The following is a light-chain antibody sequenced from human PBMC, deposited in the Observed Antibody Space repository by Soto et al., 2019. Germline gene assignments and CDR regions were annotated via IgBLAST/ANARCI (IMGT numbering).Light chain of an antibody. CDR3: AVRDDSLNAPHVV. CDR1: SSIIGTNG. V-gene: IGLV1-44*01. J-gene: IGLJ2*01. CDR2: SNN. Sequence: QSVLTQPPSASGTPGQRVTISCSGGSSIIGTNGVSWYQQFPGRAPKVLIHSNNQRPSGVPDRFSGSKSGTSASLAISGLQSEDEADYFCAVRDDSLNAPHVVFGGGTKLTVL.